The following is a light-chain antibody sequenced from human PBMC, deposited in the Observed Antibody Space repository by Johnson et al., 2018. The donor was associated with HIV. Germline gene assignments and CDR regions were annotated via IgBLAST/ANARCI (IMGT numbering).Light chain of an antibody. V-gene: IGLV1-51*01. Sequence: QSILTQPPSVSAAPGQKVTISCSGSSSNIGNNYVSWYQQVPGTAPKLLIYENNKRPSGIPDRFSGSKSGTSATLDITGLQTGDEADYYCGTWDSGLTTKYVFGTGTKVTVL. CDR1: SSNIGNNY. J-gene: IGLJ1*01. CDR2: ENN. CDR3: GTWDSGLTTKYV.